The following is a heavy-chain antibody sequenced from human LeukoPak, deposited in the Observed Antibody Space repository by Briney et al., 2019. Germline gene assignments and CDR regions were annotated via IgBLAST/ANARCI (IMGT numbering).Heavy chain of an antibody. CDR3: AKGAGGFSYYNWFDP. J-gene: IGHJ5*02. CDR1: GGSISHSSYY. D-gene: IGHD5-18*01. CDR2: IYYSGTT. V-gene: IGHV4-39*07. Sequence: SETLSLTCTVSGGSISHSSYYWGWIRQPPGKGLEWIGSIYYSGTTHYNPSLESRVTISVDTSKNQFSLKLASVTAADTAIYYCAKGAGGFSYYNWFDPWGQGTLVTVSS.